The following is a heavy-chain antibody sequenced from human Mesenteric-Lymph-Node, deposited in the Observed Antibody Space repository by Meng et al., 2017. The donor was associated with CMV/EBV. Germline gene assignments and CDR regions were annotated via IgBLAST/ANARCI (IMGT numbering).Heavy chain of an antibody. CDR1: GFTFSSYW. J-gene: IGHJ5*02. CDR3: AKDRYYYDSRSWFDP. D-gene: IGHD3-22*01. Sequence: GGSLRLSCAASGFTFSSYWMHWVRQAPGKGLVWVSGISGSGGSTYYADSVKGRFTISRDSSKKTLYLQMNSLRVDDTAVYYCAKDRYYYDSRSWFDPWGQGTLVTVSS. CDR2: ISGSGGST. V-gene: IGHV3-23*01.